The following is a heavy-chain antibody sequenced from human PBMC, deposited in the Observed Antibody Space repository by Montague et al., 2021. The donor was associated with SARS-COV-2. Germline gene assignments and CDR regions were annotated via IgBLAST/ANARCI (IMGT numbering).Heavy chain of an antibody. CDR2: VYYTRNN. Sequence: SETLSLTCTVSGDSVKTIFYYWVWLRHPPGQGLEWRGNVYYTRNNYYTPSLQSPITMSVYTSKHQFSLKLTSVTAAATAVYYCANADSCSSGSCYPPFDSWGQGTLVTVSS. V-gene: IGHV4-39*01. CDR1: GDSVKTIFYY. D-gene: IGHD2-15*01. CDR3: ANADSCSSGSCYPPFDS. J-gene: IGHJ4*02.